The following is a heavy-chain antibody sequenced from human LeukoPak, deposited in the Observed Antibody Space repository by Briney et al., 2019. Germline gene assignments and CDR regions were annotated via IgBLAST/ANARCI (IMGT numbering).Heavy chain of an antibody. CDR3: ARGGNSSWDY. D-gene: IGHD2-21*01. Sequence: GGSLRLSCAASGFTFSDYYMSWIRQAPGKGLEWVANIKPDGTEKYCVDSLKGRFTISRDNTKNSLYLQMNSLRVEDTAVYYCARGGNSSWDYWGQGALVTVSS. V-gene: IGHV3-7*01. CDR2: IKPDGTEK. CDR1: GFTFSDYY. J-gene: IGHJ4*02.